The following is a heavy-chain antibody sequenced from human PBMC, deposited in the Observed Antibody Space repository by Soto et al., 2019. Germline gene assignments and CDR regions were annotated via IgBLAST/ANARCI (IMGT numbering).Heavy chain of an antibody. V-gene: IGHV3-23*01. CDR3: AKFKNSIAVAGTPLNY. CDR1: GFTFSSYA. Sequence: GGSLRLSCAASGFTFSSYAMSWVRQAPGKGLEWVSAISGSGGSTYYADSVKGRFTISRDNSKNTLYLQMNSLRAEDTAVYYCAKFKNSIAVAGTPLNYWGQGTLVTVSS. D-gene: IGHD6-19*01. J-gene: IGHJ4*02. CDR2: ISGSGGST.